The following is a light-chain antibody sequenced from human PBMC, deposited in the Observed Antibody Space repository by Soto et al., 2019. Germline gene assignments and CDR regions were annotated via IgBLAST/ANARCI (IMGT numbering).Light chain of an antibody. Sequence: DIPMTQSPSSVSASVGDRVTITCRASHVISSWLAWYQQKPGKAPKLLIYAASRLQSGVPSRFSGSESEADFSLTISSLQPEDVATYYCQQTNDFPYTFGQGTKLEIK. CDR3: QQTNDFPYT. V-gene: IGKV1-12*01. CDR2: AAS. CDR1: HVISSW. J-gene: IGKJ2*01.